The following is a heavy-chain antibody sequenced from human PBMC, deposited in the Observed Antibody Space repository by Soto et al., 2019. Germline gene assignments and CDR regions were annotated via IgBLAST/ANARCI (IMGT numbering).Heavy chain of an antibody. Sequence: GESLRDSWKGSGDSFTSYWISWVRQMPGKGLEWMGRIDPSDSYTNYSPSFQGHVTISADKSISTAYLQWSSLKASDTAMYYCVRTPAKTCILLWPTYYYYALAVCGQRTTVTGS. CDR1: GDSFTSYW. J-gene: IGHJ6*02. D-gene: IGHD2-2*01. V-gene: IGHV5-10-1*01. CDR3: VRTPAKTCILLWPTYYYYALAV. CDR2: IDPSDSYT.